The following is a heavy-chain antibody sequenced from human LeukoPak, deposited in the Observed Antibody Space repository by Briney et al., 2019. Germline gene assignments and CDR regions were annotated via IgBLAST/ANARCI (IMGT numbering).Heavy chain of an antibody. CDR1: GYSFTSYW. CDR2: IYPGDSDT. Sequence: GESLKISCKGSGYSFTSYWIGWVRQMPGKGLEWMGIIYPGDSDTRYSPSFQGQVTISADKSISTAYLQWSSLKASDTAMYYCARVRLRYFDWPWDYFDYWGQGTLVTVSS. J-gene: IGHJ4*02. CDR3: ARVRLRYFDWPWDYFDY. D-gene: IGHD3-9*01. V-gene: IGHV5-51*01.